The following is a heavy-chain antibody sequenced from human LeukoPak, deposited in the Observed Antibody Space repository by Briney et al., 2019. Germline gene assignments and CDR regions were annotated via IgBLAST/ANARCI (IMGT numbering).Heavy chain of an antibody. V-gene: IGHV1-69*04. J-gene: IGHJ4*02. CDR2: IIPILAIP. Sequence: ASVKVSCKASGGTFSTYPIIWVRQAPGQGLEWMARIIPILAIPSSAQKFQGRVTITADKSTSTAYMELSSLRSEDTAVYYCAIGSEGGSGEDDYWGQGTLVTVSS. D-gene: IGHD3-10*01. CDR1: GGTFSTYP. CDR3: AIGSEGGSGEDDY.